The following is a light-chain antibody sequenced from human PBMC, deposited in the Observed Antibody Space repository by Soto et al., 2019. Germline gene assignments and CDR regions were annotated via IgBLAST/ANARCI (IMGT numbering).Light chain of an antibody. CDR1: HSISSY. Sequence: DIQMTQSPSSLSASVGDRVTITCRASHSISSYLNWYQQKPGKAPKLLIYAASSLQSGVPSRFSGSGSGTDFTLTISSLQLEDFATYYCQQYNSYSTFGQGTKVDIK. CDR2: AAS. CDR3: QQYNSYST. V-gene: IGKV1-39*01. J-gene: IGKJ1*01.